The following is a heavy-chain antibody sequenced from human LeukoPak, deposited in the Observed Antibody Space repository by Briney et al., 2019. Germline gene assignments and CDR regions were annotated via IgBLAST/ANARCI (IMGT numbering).Heavy chain of an antibody. CDR1: GESFSDFY. CDR3: ARGRVSSSTWYSTYYYYFYMDV. V-gene: IGHV4-34*01. J-gene: IGHJ6*03. Sequence: SETLSPTCAVYGESFSDFYWNWVRQSPGKGLEWIGEINHSGTTNYNPSLMSRVTISVDPSKNQFSLKLSSVTAADTAVYFCARGRVSSSTWYSTYYYYFYMDVWGKGTTVTVSS. CDR2: INHSGTT. D-gene: IGHD1-1*01.